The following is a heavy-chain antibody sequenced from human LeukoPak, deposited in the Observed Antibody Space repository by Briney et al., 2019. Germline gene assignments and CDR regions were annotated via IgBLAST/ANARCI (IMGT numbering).Heavy chain of an antibody. CDR1: GFTFKNYG. J-gene: IGHJ4*02. V-gene: IGHV1-18*04. CDR3: ARDPRGYSAYAGEGFDY. Sequence: ASVNVSCKASGFTFKNYGFSWVRQAPGQGLQGMGWISADNGNTKYAQNLQGRVIMTTDRSTGTAYVELTSLRSDETDVYYCARDPRGYSAYAGEGFDYWGQGTLVTVSS. D-gene: IGHD5-12*01. CDR2: ISADNGNT.